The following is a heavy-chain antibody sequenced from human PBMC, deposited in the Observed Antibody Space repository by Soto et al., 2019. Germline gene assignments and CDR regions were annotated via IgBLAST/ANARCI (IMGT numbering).Heavy chain of an antibody. CDR3: AKGPFIPVAGTPPGAFDM. CDR1: GFIFRTYG. Sequence: QVQLVESGGNVVQPGRSLRLSCAASGFIFRTYGMHWVRQAPGKGLEWVAVISYSGNKKDYADSVKGRFAISRDNSNNTLYLQIDSLTAADTAVYYCAKGPFIPVAGTPPGAFDMWGQGTMGTVSS. D-gene: IGHD6-19*01. V-gene: IGHV3-30*18. CDR2: ISYSGNKK. J-gene: IGHJ3*02.